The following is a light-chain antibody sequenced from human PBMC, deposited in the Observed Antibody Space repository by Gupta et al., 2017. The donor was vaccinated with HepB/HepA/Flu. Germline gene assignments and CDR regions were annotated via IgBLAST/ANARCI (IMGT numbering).Light chain of an antibody. CDR2: GAS. CDR3: QQYKNWPIGN. V-gene: IGKV3-15*01. Sequence: EIVMTQSPATLYMSPGKRATLSCRASQTISNNLAWYQHKPGQTPRLLIYGASTRATGVPVRFSGSGYGKEFTLSITSRQSEDSAVYYCQQYKNWPIGNFGQGTKLEIK. CDR1: QTISNN. J-gene: IGKJ2*02.